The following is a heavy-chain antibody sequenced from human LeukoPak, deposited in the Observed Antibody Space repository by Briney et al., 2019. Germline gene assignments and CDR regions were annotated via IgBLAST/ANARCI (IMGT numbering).Heavy chain of an antibody. Sequence: GGSRRLSCAASGFTFSSYAMHWVRQAPGKGLEWVAVISYDGSNKYYADSVKGRFTISRDNSKNTLYLQMNSLRAEDTAVYYCARDKFVDTATLDYWGQGTQVTVSS. CDR3: ARDKFVDTATLDY. CDR1: GFTFSSYA. CDR2: ISYDGSNK. J-gene: IGHJ4*02. V-gene: IGHV3-30-3*01. D-gene: IGHD5-18*01.